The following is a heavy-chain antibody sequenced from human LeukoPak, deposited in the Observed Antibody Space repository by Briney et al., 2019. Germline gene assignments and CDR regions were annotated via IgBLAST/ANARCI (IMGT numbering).Heavy chain of an antibody. CDR2: INPHSGGT. V-gene: IGHV1-2*02. CDR1: GYTFTGYY. D-gene: IGHD2-2*01. J-gene: IGHJ6*02. Sequence: ASVKVSCKASGYTFTGYYMHWVRQAPGQGLEWMGWINPHSGGTNYAQKFRARVSMTTDTTINTAYLELTGLTSDDTALYYCARAERTVSGLDVWGQGTTVTISS. CDR3: ARAERTVSGLDV.